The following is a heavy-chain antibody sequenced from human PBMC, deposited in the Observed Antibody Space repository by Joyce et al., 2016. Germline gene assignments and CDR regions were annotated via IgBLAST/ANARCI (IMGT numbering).Heavy chain of an antibody. CDR2: IHHSGRT. D-gene: IGHD5-12*01. Sequence: QVQLQESGPGLVKPSGTLSLTCAVSGASISSSNWWRWVRQPPGKGLEWIGEIHHSGRTNYNPSLESRVTISVDKSKNQFSLRLTSVTAADTAFYYCARDRGVATSEEFDYWGQGTLVTVSS. J-gene: IGHJ4*02. CDR3: ARDRGVATSEEFDY. CDR1: GASISSSNW. V-gene: IGHV4-4*02.